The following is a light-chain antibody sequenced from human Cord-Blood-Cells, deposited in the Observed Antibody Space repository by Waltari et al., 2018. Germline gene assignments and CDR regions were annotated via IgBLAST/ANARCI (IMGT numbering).Light chain of an antibody. CDR3: AAWDDSLNGVV. CDR1: SSNIGSNT. CDR2: SNN. V-gene: IGLV1-44*01. J-gene: IGLJ2*01. Sequence: QSVLTQPPSASGTPGQRVTISCSGSSSNIGSNTVNWYQQLPGTAPKLLIYSNNQRPSGVPDRFACSKSGTSASLAISWLQSEDEADYYCAAWDDSLNGVVFGGGTKLTVL.